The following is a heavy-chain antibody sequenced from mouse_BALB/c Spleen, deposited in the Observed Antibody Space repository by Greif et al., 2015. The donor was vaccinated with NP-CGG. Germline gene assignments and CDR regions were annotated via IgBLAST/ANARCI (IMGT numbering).Heavy chain of an antibody. CDR2: IYPGDGDT. J-gene: IGHJ4*01. D-gene: IGHD1-2*01. CDR1: GYAFSSYW. Sequence: VQLQQSGAELVRPGSSVKISCKASGYAFSSYWMNWVKQRPGQGLEWIGQIYPGDGDTNYNGKFKGKATLTADKSSSTAYMQLSSLTSEDSAVYFCARRVITTARGAMDYWGQGTSVTVSS. V-gene: IGHV1-80*01. CDR3: ARRVITTARGAMDY.